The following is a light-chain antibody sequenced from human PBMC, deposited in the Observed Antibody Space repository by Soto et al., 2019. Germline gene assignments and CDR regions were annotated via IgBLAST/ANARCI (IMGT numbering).Light chain of an antibody. Sequence: EIVMTQSPATLSVSPGERGTLSCRASQSVSNNLAWYQQKPGQSPRLLIXGAXNRATGISARFSGSGSGTDFTLTISSLDPEDFAVYYGQQYGSSPDITFGQGTRLEIK. CDR1: QSVSNN. CDR2: GAX. CDR3: QQYGSSPDIT. V-gene: IGKV3-15*01. J-gene: IGKJ5*01.